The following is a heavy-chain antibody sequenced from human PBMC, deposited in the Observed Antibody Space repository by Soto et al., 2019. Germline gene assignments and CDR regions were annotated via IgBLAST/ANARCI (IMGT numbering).Heavy chain of an antibody. Sequence: QVQLVESGGGVVQPGRSLRLSCEASGFMFTGYAMHWVRPAPGKGLEWVAVMSYDGSDKFYRASVKGRFTISRDISKNTLFLEMTSLRPEDTALYFCARGRGLAARPQHLDYWGQGTLVTVSS. V-gene: IGHV3-30-3*01. CDR3: ARGRGLAARPQHLDY. CDR2: MSYDGSDK. CDR1: GFMFTGYA. J-gene: IGHJ4*02. D-gene: IGHD6-6*01.